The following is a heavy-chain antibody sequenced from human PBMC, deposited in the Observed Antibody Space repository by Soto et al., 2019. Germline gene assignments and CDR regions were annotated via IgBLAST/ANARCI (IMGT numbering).Heavy chain of an antibody. CDR3: ARAQVSGTIEIGFSV. CDR2: IYPTFHSP. J-gene: IGHJ3*01. D-gene: IGHD1-26*01. CDR1: GDTFSHYY. Sequence: ASVKVSCKASGDTFSHYYMHWVRQAPGQGLEWMSIIYPTFHSPTYSENFQDRLTVTSDASTLTVYMELSSLKSEDTAVYYCARAQVSGTIEIGFSVWGQGTLVTVSS. V-gene: IGHV1-46*01.